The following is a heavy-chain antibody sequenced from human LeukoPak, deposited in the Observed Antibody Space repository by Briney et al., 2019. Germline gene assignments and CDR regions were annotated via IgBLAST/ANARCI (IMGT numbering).Heavy chain of an antibody. V-gene: IGHV3-74*01. D-gene: IGHD6-13*01. Sequence: GGSLRLSCAASGFTFSSYWMHWVRQAPGKGLVWVSRIISDGSTTGYADSVKGRFTISRDNAKDTLYLQMNSLRAEDTAVYYCSTSPSFGSSWYQFNYWGQGTLVTVSS. CDR1: GFTFSSYW. CDR3: STSPSFGSSWYQFNY. CDR2: IISDGSTT. J-gene: IGHJ4*02.